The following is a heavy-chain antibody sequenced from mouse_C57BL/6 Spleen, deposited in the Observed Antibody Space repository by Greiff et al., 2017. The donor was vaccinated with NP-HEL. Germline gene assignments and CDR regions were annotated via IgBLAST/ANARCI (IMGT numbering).Heavy chain of an antibody. D-gene: IGHD2-4*01. CDR2: ISNGGGST. CDR1: GFTFSDYY. J-gene: IGHJ4*01. Sequence: EVMLVESGGGLVQPGGSLKLSCAASGFTFSDYYMYWVRQTPEKRLEWVAYISNGGGSTYYQATVKGRFTLSRDNAKNTLYLQMSRLKSEDTAMYYCARRGSTMISYYAMDYWGQGTSVTVSS. V-gene: IGHV5-12*01. CDR3: ARRGSTMISYYAMDY.